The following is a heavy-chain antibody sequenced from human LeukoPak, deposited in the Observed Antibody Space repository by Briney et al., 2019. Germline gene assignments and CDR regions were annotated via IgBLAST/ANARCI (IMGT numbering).Heavy chain of an antibody. CDR2: INHSGST. Sequence: PSETLSLTCAVYGGSFSGYYWSWIRQPPGKGLEWIGEINHSGSTNYNPSLKSRVTISVDTSKNQFSLKLSSVTAADTAVYYCARVARYFDWLLLEPFDYWGQGTLVTVSS. J-gene: IGHJ4*02. CDR3: ARVARYFDWLLLEPFDY. V-gene: IGHV4-34*01. D-gene: IGHD3-9*01. CDR1: GGSFSGYY.